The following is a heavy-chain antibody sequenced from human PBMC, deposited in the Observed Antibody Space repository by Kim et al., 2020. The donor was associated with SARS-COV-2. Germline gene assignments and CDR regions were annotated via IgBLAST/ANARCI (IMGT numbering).Heavy chain of an antibody. V-gene: IGHV3-21*01. CDR1: GFTFTSYT. J-gene: IGHJ4*02. CDR2: ISPSSDHI. Sequence: GGSLRLSCATSGFTFTSYTMSWVRQAPGKGLEWVSAISPSSDHISYADSVKGRFTFSKDNAKNSLYLQMNNLRVEDTAVYYCARVSPFYWGQGTLVTVSS. CDR3: ARVSPFY.